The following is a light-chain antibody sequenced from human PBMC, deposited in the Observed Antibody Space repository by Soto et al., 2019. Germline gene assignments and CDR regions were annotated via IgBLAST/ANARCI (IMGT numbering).Light chain of an antibody. J-gene: IGKJ1*01. CDR2: LSS. Sequence: DIVMTQSPLSLPVTPGEPAAISCRSSQSLLSGNGYNYLDWYLQKPGQSPQLLMALSSTRASGVPGRFSGSESGTDFKLEISSVEAEDVGVYYCMQSLQSPPTFGQGTKVEIK. V-gene: IGKV2-28*01. CDR3: MQSLQSPPT. CDR1: QSLLSGNGYNY.